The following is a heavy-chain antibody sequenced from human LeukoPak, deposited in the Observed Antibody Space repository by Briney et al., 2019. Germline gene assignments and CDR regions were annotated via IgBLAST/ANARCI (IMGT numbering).Heavy chain of an antibody. J-gene: IGHJ4*02. CDR2: IYYSGST. V-gene: IGHV4-30-4*08. CDR3: ARDRIGSTLLAYFDY. D-gene: IGHD6-25*01. CDR1: GGSISSGDYC. Sequence: PSETLSLTCAVSGGSISSGDYCWSWIRQPPGKGLEWIGYIYYSGSTYYNPSLKSRVTISVDTSKNQFSLKLSSVTAADTAVYYCARDRIGSTLLAYFDYWGQGTLVTVSS.